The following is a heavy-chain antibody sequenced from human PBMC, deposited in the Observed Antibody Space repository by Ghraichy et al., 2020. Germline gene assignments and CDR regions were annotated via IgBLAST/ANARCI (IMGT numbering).Heavy chain of an antibody. V-gene: IGHV4-61*01. CDR2: IYYSGST. CDR3: ARDSSVYYYYDSSGYSGDAFDI. CDR1: GGSVSSGSYY. J-gene: IGHJ3*02. D-gene: IGHD3-22*01. Sequence: SETLSLTCTVSGGSVSSGSYYWSWIRQPPGKGLEWIGYIYYSGSTNYNPSLKSRVTISVDTSKNQFSLKLSSVTAADTAVYYCARDSSVYYYYDSSGYSGDAFDIWGQGTMVTVSS.